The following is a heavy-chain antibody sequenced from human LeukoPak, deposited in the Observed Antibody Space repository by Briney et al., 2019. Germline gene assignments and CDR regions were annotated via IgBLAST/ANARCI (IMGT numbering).Heavy chain of an antibody. V-gene: IGHV4-38-2*02. D-gene: IGHD3-3*01. CDR3: GSQREWSLTEYHFDY. Sequence: PSETLSLTCTVSGYSISSGYHYGWIRQPPGKGLEWIGRVHQSGSTYYNPSLKSRVTISIDNSKNQFSLKLTSVTAADTAVYYCGSQREWSLTEYHFDYWGQGTLVTVSS. J-gene: IGHJ4*02. CDR2: VHQSGST. CDR1: GYSISSGYH.